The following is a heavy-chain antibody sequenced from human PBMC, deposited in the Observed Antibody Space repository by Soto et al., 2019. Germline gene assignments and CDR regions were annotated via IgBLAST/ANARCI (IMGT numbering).Heavy chain of an antibody. CDR1: GFNFSNYA. CDR3: AKVVQKDNGWYDY. V-gene: IGHV3-23*01. CDR2: ISGSGGRT. J-gene: IGHJ4*02. Sequence: EVHLLESGGDLVHPGGSLRLSCSASGFNFSNYAMGWVRQAPGKGLDWVSVISGSGGRTYYAGSVKGRFTISRDNSKNSRSLEMNRLRGYDTALYYCAKVVQKDNGWYDYWGQGTLVTVSS. D-gene: IGHD6-19*01.